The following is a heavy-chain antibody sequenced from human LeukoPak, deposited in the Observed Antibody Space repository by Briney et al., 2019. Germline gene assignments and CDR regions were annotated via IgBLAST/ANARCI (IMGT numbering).Heavy chain of an antibody. D-gene: IGHD4-17*01. CDR1: GFTFSSYA. Sequence: GSLRLSCAASGFTFSSYAMHWVRQAPGKGLAWVAVISYDGSNKYYADSVKGRFTISRDNSKNTLYLQMNSLRAEDTAVYYCARGGDSSTPYYYYYYGMDVWGQGTTVTVSS. J-gene: IGHJ6*02. CDR2: ISYDGSNK. V-gene: IGHV3-30-3*01. CDR3: ARGGDSSTPYYYYYYGMDV.